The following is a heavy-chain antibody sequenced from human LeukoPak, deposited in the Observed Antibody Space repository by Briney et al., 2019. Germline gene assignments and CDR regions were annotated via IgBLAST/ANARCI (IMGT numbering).Heavy chain of an antibody. CDR1: GGSISSYY. J-gene: IGHJ4*02. CDR3: ARHVGIHLWSLYFDY. Sequence: SETLSLTCIVSGGSISSYYWSWIRQPPGKGLEWIGYIYSSGSTDYNPSLKSRVIISLDTSNHQFSLKLTSVTAADAAVYYCARHVGIHLWSLYFDYWGQGSLVTVSS. D-gene: IGHD5-18*01. V-gene: IGHV4-59*08. CDR2: IYSSGST.